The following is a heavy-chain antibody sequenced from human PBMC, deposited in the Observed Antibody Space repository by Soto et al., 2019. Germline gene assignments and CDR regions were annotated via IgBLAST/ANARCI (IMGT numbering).Heavy chain of an antibody. D-gene: IGHD4-17*01. V-gene: IGHV3-33*01. CDR1: GFTFSSYG. J-gene: IGHJ4*02. CDR3: AREGAVATTCDY. Sequence: SLRLSCAASGFTFSSYGMHWVRQAPGKGLEWVAVIWYDGSNKYYADSVKGRFTISRDNSKNTLYLQMDSLRAEDTAVYYCAREGAVATTCDYWGQGTLVTVSS. CDR2: IWYDGSNK.